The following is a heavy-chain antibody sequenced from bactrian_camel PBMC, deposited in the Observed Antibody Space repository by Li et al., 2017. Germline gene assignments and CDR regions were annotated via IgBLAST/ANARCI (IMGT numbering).Heavy chain of an antibody. D-gene: IGHD7*01. J-gene: IGHJ7*01. CDR2: INGGSGTT. V-gene: IGHV3S25*01. Sequence: QLVESGGDLVQPGGSLTLSCTASGFTFSGYWMYWVRQTPGKGLERVARINGGSGTTYCADSVKGRFTISRDNAKNMVYLQMSTLKPEDAAMYYCAKNSYNAMEYWGKGTQVTVS. CDR1: GFTFSGYW.